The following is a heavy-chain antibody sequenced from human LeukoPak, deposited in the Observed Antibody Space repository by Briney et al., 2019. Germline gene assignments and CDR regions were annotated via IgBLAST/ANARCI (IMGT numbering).Heavy chain of an antibody. D-gene: IGHD6-25*01. J-gene: IGHJ4*02. CDR3: VRGYSRVLINY. CDR1: GVSLNNYY. V-gene: IGHV4-34*01. Sequence: SETLSLTCAVDGVSLNNYYWSWIRQPPGKGLEWIGEIQQSTRSNYNPSLKSRATISADTSKRHLFLKLTSVTAADTAVYYCVRGYSRVLINYWGQGTLVTVSS. CDR2: IQQSTRS.